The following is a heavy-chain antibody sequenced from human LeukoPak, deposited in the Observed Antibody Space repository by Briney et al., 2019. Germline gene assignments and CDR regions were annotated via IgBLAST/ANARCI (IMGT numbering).Heavy chain of an antibody. Sequence: GGSLRLSCAASGFTFSSYAMHWVRQAPGKGLEWVAVISYDGKIKVYADSVRGRFTISRDDSKNTLYLQMSSLRNEDTAVYFCARIVGHTRSEFWGQGTLVTVSS. CDR3: ARIVGHTRSEF. CDR2: ISYDGKIK. D-gene: IGHD1-26*01. CDR1: GFTFSSYA. V-gene: IGHV3-30*04. J-gene: IGHJ4*02.